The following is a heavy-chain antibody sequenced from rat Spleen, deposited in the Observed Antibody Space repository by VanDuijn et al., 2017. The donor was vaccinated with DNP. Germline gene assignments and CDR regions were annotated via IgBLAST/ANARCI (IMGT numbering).Heavy chain of an antibody. CDR3: ARLDYDGWFAY. D-gene: IGHD1-12*02. CDR2: IRSGGIT. J-gene: IGHJ3*01. V-gene: IGHV2-27*01. Sequence: QVQLKETGPGRVQPSQTLSLTCTVSGFSLDTYHVHWIRQPPGKGLEWMGRIRSGGITDYNSVLKSRLSISRDTSKSQVFLKMNSVQTEDTAMYFCARLDYDGWFAYWGQGTLVTVSS. CDR1: GFSLDTYH.